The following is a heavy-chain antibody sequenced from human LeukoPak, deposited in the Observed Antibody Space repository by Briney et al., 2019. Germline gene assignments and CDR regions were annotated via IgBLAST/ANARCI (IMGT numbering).Heavy chain of an antibody. J-gene: IGHJ2*01. CDR2: ISSTSSTI. V-gene: IGHV3-48*02. CDR1: GFTFSSYG. Sequence: GGSLRLSCAASGFTFSSYGMNWVRQAPGKGLEWVSYISSTSSTIYYADSVKGRFTISRDNAKNSLYLQMHSLRDGDTAVYYCATGGYFDLWGRGTLVTVSS. CDR3: ATGGYFDL.